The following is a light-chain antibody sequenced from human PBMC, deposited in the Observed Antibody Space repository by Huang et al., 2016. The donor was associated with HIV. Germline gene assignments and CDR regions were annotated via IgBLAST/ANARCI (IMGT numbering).Light chain of an antibody. CDR1: QSISSN. CDR3: HQYNDWPPGT. J-gene: IGKJ2*01. V-gene: IGKV3-15*01. CDR2: DAS. Sequence: EIVMTQSPATLSVSPGERATLSCRASQSISSNLAWYQHKPGQAPRLLIYDASPRATGIPARFTGSGSVTEFTLTISSLQSEDFAVYYCHQYNDWPPGTFGRGTKLEIK.